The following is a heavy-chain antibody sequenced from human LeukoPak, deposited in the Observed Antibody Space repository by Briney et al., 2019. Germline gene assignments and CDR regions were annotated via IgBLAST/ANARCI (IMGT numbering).Heavy chain of an antibody. J-gene: IGHJ4*02. CDR2: IYYSGST. CDR3: ARRRFSSSWRDY. V-gene: IGHV4-39*01. D-gene: IGHD6-13*01. CDR1: GGSISSGSYY. Sequence: SSETLSLTCTVSGGSISSGSYYWGWTRQPPGKGLEWIGNIYYSGSTSYNPSLKSRVTISVDTSKNQFSLQLNSVTTADTAVYYCARRRFSSSWRDYWGQGTLVTVSS.